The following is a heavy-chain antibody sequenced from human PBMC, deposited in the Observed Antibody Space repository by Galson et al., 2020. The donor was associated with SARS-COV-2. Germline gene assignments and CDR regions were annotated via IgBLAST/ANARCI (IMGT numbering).Heavy chain of an antibody. CDR3: ARADYGDYSIDY. V-gene: IGHV1-18*01. J-gene: IGHJ4*02. D-gene: IGHD4-17*01. Sequence: ASVKVSCKASGYSFRINGITWVRQAPGQGLEGMGWISTYIGNTNYAQKFQGRVTMTTDTSTSTAYTELRSLRSDDTAVYYCARADYGDYSIDYWGQGTLVTVSS. CDR1: GYSFRING. CDR2: ISTYIGNT.